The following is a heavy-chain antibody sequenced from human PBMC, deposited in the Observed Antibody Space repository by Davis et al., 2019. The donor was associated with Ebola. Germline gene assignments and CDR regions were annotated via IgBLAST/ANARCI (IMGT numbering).Heavy chain of an antibody. V-gene: IGHV3-7*01. J-gene: IGHJ4*02. Sequence: GESLKISCAASGFTFSTYWMSWVRQAPGKGLEWVANIKQDGSEKYYVDSVKGRFTVSRDNAKNSLYLQMNSLRAEDTAVYYCARDLSGWGQGTLVTVSS. CDR2: IKQDGSEK. CDR3: ARDLSG. D-gene: IGHD3-10*01. CDR1: GFTFSTYW.